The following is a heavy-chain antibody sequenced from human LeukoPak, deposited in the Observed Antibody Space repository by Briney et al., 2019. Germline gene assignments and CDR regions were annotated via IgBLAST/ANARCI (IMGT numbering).Heavy chain of an antibody. CDR1: GYTLTELS. CDR3: ATDHIAAAGTDYYGMDV. CDR2: FDPEDGET. Sequence: ASVKVSFKVSGYTLTELSMHWVRQAPGKGLEWMGGFDPEDGETIYAQKFRGRVTMTEDTSTDTAYMELSSLRSEDTAVYYCATDHIAAAGTDYYGMDVWGQGTTVTVSS. J-gene: IGHJ6*02. V-gene: IGHV1-24*01. D-gene: IGHD6-13*01.